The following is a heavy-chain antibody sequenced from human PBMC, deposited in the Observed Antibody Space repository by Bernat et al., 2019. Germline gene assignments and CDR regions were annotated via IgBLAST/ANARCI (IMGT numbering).Heavy chain of an antibody. CDR1: RFIFKNFA. CDR2: ITGDGGGT. V-gene: IGHV3-23*01. D-gene: IGHD2-21*01. J-gene: IGHJ4*02. Sequence: EVQLLESGGALAQPGGSLRLSCAASRFIFKNFAMRWVRQAPGGGLEGVSTITGDGGGTYYSDSVQGRFTISRDNSKNTLYLQMTRLRAEDSAIYYCTKDSLDHIFGSWGQGALVAGSS. CDR3: TKDSLDHIFGS.